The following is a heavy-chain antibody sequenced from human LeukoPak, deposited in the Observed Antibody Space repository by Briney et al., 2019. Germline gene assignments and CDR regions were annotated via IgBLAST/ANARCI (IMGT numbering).Heavy chain of an antibody. CDR3: ARRPYGYSASSDY. Sequence: PSETLSLTCTVSGGSISSSSYYWGWIRQPPGKGLEWIGSIYYSGSTYYNPSLKSRVTISVDTSKNQFSLKLSSVTAADTAVYYCARRPYGYSASSDYWGQGTLVTVS. V-gene: IGHV4-39*01. D-gene: IGHD6-13*01. CDR2: IYYSGST. CDR1: GGSISSSSYY. J-gene: IGHJ4*02.